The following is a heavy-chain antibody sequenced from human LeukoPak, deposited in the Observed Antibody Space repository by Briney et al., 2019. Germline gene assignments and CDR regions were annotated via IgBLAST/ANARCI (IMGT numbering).Heavy chain of an antibody. J-gene: IGHJ5*02. V-gene: IGHV3-30*18. Sequence: GGSLRLSCAASGFTFSSYGMHWVRQAPGKGLEWVAVISYDGSNKYYADSVKGRFTISRDNSKNTLYLQVNSLRAEDTAMYYCAKRPGRIAVTDMIFRYDWSDPWGQGTLVTVSS. D-gene: IGHD6-19*01. CDR3: AKRPGRIAVTDMIFRYDWSDP. CDR2: ISYDGSNK. CDR1: GFTFSSYG.